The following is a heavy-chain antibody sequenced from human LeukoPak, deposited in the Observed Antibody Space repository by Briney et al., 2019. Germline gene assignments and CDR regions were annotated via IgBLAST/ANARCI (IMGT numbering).Heavy chain of an antibody. V-gene: IGHV3-74*01. Sequence: GGSLRLSCAASGFTFSSYWMHWVRQAPGKGLVWVSRINSDGSSTYYADSVKGRFSISRDNAKNTLYLQMNSLRAEDTAVYYCTRGYGDWFDPWCQGTLVTVSS. CDR2: INSDGSST. CDR1: GFTFSSYW. J-gene: IGHJ5*02. CDR3: TRGYGDWFDP. D-gene: IGHD4-17*01.